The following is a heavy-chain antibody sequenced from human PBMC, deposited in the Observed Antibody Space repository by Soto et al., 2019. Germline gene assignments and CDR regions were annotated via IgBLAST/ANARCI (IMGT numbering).Heavy chain of an antibody. D-gene: IGHD3-22*01. J-gene: IGHJ4*02. CDR2: IYYSGST. Sequence: QLQLQESGPGLVKPSETLSLTCTVSGGSISSSSYYWGWIRQPPGKGLEWIGSIYYSGSTYYNPSLKSRVTISVDTSKNQFSLKLSSVTAADTAVYYCARHGDSSGYYPFDYWGQGTLVTVSS. V-gene: IGHV4-39*01. CDR3: ARHGDSSGYYPFDY. CDR1: GGSISSSSYY.